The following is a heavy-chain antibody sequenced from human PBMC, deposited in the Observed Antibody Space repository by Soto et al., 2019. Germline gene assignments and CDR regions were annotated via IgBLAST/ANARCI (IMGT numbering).Heavy chain of an antibody. CDR2: ITHSGST. J-gene: IGHJ6*02. CDR3: ARGPVGGGNSPPYYYYGMDV. Sequence: SETLSLTCAVSGGSFNGYYWGWIRQPPGKGLEWIGEITHSGSTNYNPSLKSRVTISVDTSKNQFSLKLSSVTAADTAVYYCARGPVGGGNSPPYYYYGMDVWGQGTTVTVSS. V-gene: IGHV4-34*01. CDR1: GGSFNGYY. D-gene: IGHD2-21*02.